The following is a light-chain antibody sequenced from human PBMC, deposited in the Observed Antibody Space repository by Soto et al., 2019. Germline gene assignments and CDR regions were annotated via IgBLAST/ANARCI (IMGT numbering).Light chain of an antibody. J-gene: IGKJ2*01. CDR3: QQYFDYPYT. V-gene: IGKV1-5*01. CDR2: GAS. Sequence: DIQMTQSPSTLSASVGDRVTITCRASQSISGWLAWYQQKPGKAPDLLIYGASNLESGVPSRFSGSGSGTEFTLSINSLQPEDFSTYYCQQYFDYPYTFGQGSRLEIK. CDR1: QSISGW.